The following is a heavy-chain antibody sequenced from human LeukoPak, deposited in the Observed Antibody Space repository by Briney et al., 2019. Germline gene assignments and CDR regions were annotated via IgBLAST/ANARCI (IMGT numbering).Heavy chain of an antibody. J-gene: IGHJ3*02. D-gene: IGHD3-10*01. Sequence: GGSLRLSCAASGFTFSSYAMSWVRQAPGKGLEWVSAISGSGGSTYYADSVKGRFTISRDNSKNTLYLQMNSLRAEDTAVYYCARALLSYGSGSRGAFDIWGQGTMVTVSS. CDR1: GFTFSSYA. CDR3: ARALLSYGSGSRGAFDI. CDR2: ISGSGGST. V-gene: IGHV3-23*01.